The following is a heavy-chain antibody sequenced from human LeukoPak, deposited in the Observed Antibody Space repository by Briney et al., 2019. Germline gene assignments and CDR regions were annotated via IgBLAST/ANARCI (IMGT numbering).Heavy chain of an antibody. J-gene: IGHJ4*02. CDR3: ARDLDGSGSYSSLDY. CDR2: ISSSSSTI. D-gene: IGHD3-10*01. V-gene: IGHV3-48*01. Sequence: PGGSLRLSCAASGFTFSNYSMKWVRQAPGKGLEWVSYISSSSSTIYYTDSVKGRFTISRDNAKNSLYLQMNSLRAEDTAVYYCARDLDGSGSYSSLDYWGQGTLVTVSS. CDR1: GFTFSNYS.